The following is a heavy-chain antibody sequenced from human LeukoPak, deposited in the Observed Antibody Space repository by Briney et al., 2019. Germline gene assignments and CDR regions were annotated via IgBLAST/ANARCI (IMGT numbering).Heavy chain of an antibody. J-gene: IGHJ4*02. CDR1: GYSFTSYW. CDR3: ARLIYDSSGYYSLFDY. Sequence: GESLKISCKGSGYSFTSYWIGWVRQMPGKGLEWMGIIYPGDSDTRYSPSFQGQVTISADKSISTAYLQWSSLKASDTAMYYCARLIYDSSGYYSLFDYWGQGTLVTVSS. D-gene: IGHD3-22*01. V-gene: IGHV5-51*01. CDR2: IYPGDSDT.